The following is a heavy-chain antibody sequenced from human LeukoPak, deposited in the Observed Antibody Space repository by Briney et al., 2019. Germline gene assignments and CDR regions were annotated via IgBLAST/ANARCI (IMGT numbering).Heavy chain of an antibody. D-gene: IGHD3-10*01. J-gene: IGHJ4*02. CDR1: GYTFTDYY. V-gene: IGHV1-2*02. CDR3: ARDYYGSGSFSGH. CDR2: INPKSGDT. Sequence: ASVKVSCKASGYTFTDYYMHWVRQAPGQGLEWMGWINPKSGDTNYAQKFQGRVTMTRDTSISTAYMELSRLTSDDTAVYYCARDYYGSGSFSGHWRQGTLVTVSS.